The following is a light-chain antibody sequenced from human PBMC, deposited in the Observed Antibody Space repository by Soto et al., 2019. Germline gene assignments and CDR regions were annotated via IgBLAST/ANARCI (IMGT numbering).Light chain of an antibody. CDR2: DVS. J-gene: IGLJ1*01. CDR1: SSDFGGYSY. CDR3: SSYTSSSTLCV. V-gene: IGLV2-14*01. Sequence: QSVLTQPASVSGSPGQSITISCTGNSSDFGGYSYVSWYQQHPGKAPKLMIYDVSNRPSGVSNRFSGSKSGNTASLTISGLQAEDEADYYCSSYTSSSTLCVFGTGTKVTVL.